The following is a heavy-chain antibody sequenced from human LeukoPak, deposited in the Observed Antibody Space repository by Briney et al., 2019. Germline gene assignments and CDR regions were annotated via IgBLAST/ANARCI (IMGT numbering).Heavy chain of an antibody. J-gene: IGHJ5*02. D-gene: IGHD4-23*01. V-gene: IGHV3-21*01. CDR1: GFTFSTST. Sequence: GGPLRLSCAASGFTFSTSTMNWVRHAPGKGLEWVSYFSSKNVHIYYADSVKGRYTLSRDNEKNSLYLKIHTQRAADTSVYYCVRSAKSGGFPNWFDPWGQGTLVTVSS. CDR2: FSSKNVHI. CDR3: VRSAKSGGFPNWFDP.